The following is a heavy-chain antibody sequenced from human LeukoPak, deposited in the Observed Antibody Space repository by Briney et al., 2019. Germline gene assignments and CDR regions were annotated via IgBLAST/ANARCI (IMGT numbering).Heavy chain of an antibody. J-gene: IGHJ4*02. CDR3: VRGTGY. CDR1: GFTFRTYV. V-gene: IGHV3-64D*06. CDR2: ISSNGDNT. Sequence: GGPLNLSCSVSGFTFRTYVMHGVPQAPGKGLEYVSAISSNGDNTYYADSVKGRFTISRDNSKNTLYLQMSSLRADDTAVYYCVRGTGYWGQGTLVSVSS.